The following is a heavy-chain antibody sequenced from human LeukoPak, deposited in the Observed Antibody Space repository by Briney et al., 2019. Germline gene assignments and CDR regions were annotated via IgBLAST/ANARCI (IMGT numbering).Heavy chain of an antibody. Sequence: ASVKVSCKASGYTFTSYGISWVRQAPGQGLEWMGWISAYNGNTNYAQKLPGRVTMTTDTSTSTAYMELRSLRSDDTAVYYCAREFGSYDFWSGYSSFDYWGQGTLVTVSS. D-gene: IGHD3-3*01. CDR1: GYTFTSYG. CDR2: ISAYNGNT. CDR3: AREFGSYDFWSGYSSFDY. J-gene: IGHJ4*02. V-gene: IGHV1-18*01.